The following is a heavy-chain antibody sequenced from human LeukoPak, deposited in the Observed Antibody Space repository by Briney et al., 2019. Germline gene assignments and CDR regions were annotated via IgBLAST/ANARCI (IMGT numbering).Heavy chain of an antibody. Sequence: PGGSLRLSCTTSGFTFGDYAMNWVRQAPGKGLEWVGLITSKVYGGTTEYAASVKGRFTISRDDSESIAYLQMNSLKTEDTAVYHCTRAGDYVWGSYRPYYYYYMDVWGKGTTVTVSS. D-gene: IGHD3-16*02. V-gene: IGHV3-49*04. J-gene: IGHJ6*03. CDR1: GFTFGDYA. CDR3: TRAGDYVWGSYRPYYYYYMDV. CDR2: ITSKVYGGTT.